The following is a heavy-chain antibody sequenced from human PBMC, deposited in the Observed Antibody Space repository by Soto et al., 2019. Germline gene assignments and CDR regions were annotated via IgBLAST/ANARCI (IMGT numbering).Heavy chain of an antibody. CDR3: AREGDGALYYYHGMDV. Sequence: SETLSLTCAVSGYSISSGYYWGWIRQPPGKGLEWIGSIYHSGSTYYNPSLKSRVTISVDTSKNQFSLKLSSVTAADTAVYYCAREGDGALYYYHGMDVWGQGTTVTVSS. V-gene: IGHV4-38-2*02. CDR2: IYHSGST. CDR1: GYSISSGYY. J-gene: IGHJ6*02. D-gene: IGHD1-26*01.